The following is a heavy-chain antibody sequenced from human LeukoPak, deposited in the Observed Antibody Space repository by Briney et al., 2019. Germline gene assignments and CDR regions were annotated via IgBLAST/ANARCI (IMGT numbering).Heavy chain of an antibody. D-gene: IGHD3-22*01. J-gene: IGHJ4*02. V-gene: IGHV3-30*02. CDR1: GFTFSSYG. CDR3: AKDSRLYDSSGYYYPFFDY. CDR2: IRYDGSNK. Sequence: GGSLRFSCAASGFTFSSYGMHWVRQAPGKGLEWVAFIRYDGSNKYYADSVKGRFTISRDNSKNTLYLQMNSLRAEDTAVYYCAKDSRLYDSSGYYYPFFDYWGQGTLVTVSS.